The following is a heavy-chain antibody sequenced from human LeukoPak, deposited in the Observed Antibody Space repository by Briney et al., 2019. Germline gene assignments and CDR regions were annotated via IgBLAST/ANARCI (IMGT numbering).Heavy chain of an antibody. J-gene: IGHJ6*02. Sequence: GGSLRLSCAASGFTFSSYWMSWVRQAPGKGLEWVANIKQDGSEKHFGDSLKGRFTISRDNAKKSLYLQMNSLRAEDTAVYYCVRDLNIVVVPAHGMDVWGQGTTVTVSS. V-gene: IGHV3-7*01. D-gene: IGHD2-2*01. CDR1: GFTFSSYW. CDR3: VRDLNIVVVPAHGMDV. CDR2: IKQDGSEK.